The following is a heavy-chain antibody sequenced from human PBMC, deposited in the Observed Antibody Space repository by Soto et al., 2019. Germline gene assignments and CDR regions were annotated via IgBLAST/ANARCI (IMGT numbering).Heavy chain of an antibody. CDR1: GGSISSSSYY. CDR2: IYYSGST. V-gene: IGHV4-39*01. J-gene: IGHJ4*02. D-gene: IGHD3-16*02. Sequence: QLQLQESGPGLVKPSETLSLTCTVSGGSISSSSYYWGWIRQPPGKGLEWIGSIYYSGSTYYNPSLKSRVTISVDTSKHKFSLKLSSVTAADTAVYYCARHRLNYDYVWGSYRSPPAMYYFDYWGQGTLVTVSS. CDR3: ARHRLNYDYVWGSYRSPPAMYYFDY.